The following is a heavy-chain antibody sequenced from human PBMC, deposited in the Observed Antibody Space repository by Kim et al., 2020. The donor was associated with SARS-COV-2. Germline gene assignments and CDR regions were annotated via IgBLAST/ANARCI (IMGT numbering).Heavy chain of an antibody. CDR2: ISGSGGST. CDR3: AKSLSFSGSFGATKNLEY. CDR1: GFIFSTYA. Sequence: GGSLRLSCAASGFIFSTYAMSWVRQAPGKGLEWVSVISGSGGSTYYVDSVKGRFTISRDNSKNPLYLQMNSLRAEDTAVYFCAKSLSFSGSFGATKNLEYWRQGTLVTVSS. D-gene: IGHD3-10*01. V-gene: IGHV3-23*01. J-gene: IGHJ4*02.